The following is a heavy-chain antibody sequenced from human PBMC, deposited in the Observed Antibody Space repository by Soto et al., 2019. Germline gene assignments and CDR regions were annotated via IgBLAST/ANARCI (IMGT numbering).Heavy chain of an antibody. V-gene: IGHV3-23*01. CDR2: ISSSGGGT. CDR1: GFSFSTYA. CDR3: AKGGAQLLHYNWFDP. Sequence: GSLRLSCAASGFSFSTYAMGWVRQAPGKGLEWVSAISSSGGGTYYVDSVKGRFTISRDNSKNTLYLQMNSLRAEDTAVYYCAKGGAQLLHYNWFDPWGQGTLVTVSS. D-gene: IGHD2-2*01. J-gene: IGHJ5*02.